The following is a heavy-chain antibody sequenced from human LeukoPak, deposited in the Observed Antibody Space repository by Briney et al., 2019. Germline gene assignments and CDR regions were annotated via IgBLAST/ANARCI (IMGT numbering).Heavy chain of an antibody. Sequence: PGRSLRLSCAASGFTFSSYGMHWVRQAPGKGLEWVAVIWYDGSNKYYADSVKGRFTISRDNSKNTLYLQMNSLRAEDTAVYYCARDLRWSHYWYFDLWGRGTLVNVSS. CDR2: IWYDGSNK. D-gene: IGHD2-15*01. CDR3: ARDLRWSHYWYFDL. CDR1: GFTFSSYG. V-gene: IGHV3-33*01. J-gene: IGHJ2*01.